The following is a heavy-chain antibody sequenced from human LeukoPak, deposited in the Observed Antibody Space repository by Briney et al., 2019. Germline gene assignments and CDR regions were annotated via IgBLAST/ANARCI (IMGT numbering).Heavy chain of an antibody. CDR3: ARHEWFGDTGDDY. Sequence: SETLSLTCTVSGGSISSSSYYWGWIRQPPGKGLEWIGSFYYGGNTYYNSSLKSRVTISVDTSKNQFSLKLSSVTAADTAVYFCARHEWFGDTGDDYWGQGTLVTVSS. CDR1: GGSISSSSYY. V-gene: IGHV4-39*01. D-gene: IGHD3-10*01. CDR2: FYYGGNT. J-gene: IGHJ4*02.